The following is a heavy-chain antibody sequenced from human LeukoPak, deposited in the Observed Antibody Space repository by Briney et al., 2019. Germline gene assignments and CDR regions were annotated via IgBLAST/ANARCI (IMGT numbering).Heavy chain of an antibody. V-gene: IGHV3-48*01. J-gene: IGHJ4*02. CDR1: GFTFSSYS. CDR2: LSSSSSTI. CDR3: ASSDYGAFDY. D-gene: IGHD4-17*01. Sequence: GGSLRLFCGASGFTFSSYSMNWVRQAPGKGLEWVSYLSSSSSTIFYADAVKGRFTVSRDNAKNSLYLQMNALRAEDTPVYYCASSDYGAFDYWSQGTLVTVPS.